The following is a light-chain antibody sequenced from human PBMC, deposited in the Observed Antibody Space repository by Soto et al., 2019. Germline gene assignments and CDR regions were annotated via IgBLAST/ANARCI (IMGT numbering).Light chain of an antibody. Sequence: EIVLTQSPGTLSLSPGXRATLSCRASQSVSSSFLAWYQQKPGQAPRLLIYGASNRATGIPDRFSGSGSGTDFTLTVSRLEPEDFAVYYCQQYVTSPWAFGQGTKVDIK. V-gene: IGKV3-20*01. J-gene: IGKJ1*01. CDR2: GAS. CDR3: QQYVTSPWA. CDR1: QSVSSSF.